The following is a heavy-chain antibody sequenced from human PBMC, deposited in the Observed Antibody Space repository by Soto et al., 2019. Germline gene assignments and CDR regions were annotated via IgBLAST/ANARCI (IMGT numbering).Heavy chain of an antibody. CDR3: ARAYGSGGSCYSIAFDI. CDR2: IYHSGST. J-gene: IGHJ3*02. CDR1: GGSISSGGYS. V-gene: IGHV4-30-2*01. D-gene: IGHD2-15*01. Sequence: QLQLQESGSGLVKPSQTLSLTCAVSGGSISSGGYSWSWIRQPPGKGLEWIGDIYHSGSTYYNPSLKRRVTISVDRSKKQFSLKLSSVTAADTAVYYCARAYGSGGSCYSIAFDIWGQGTMVTVSS.